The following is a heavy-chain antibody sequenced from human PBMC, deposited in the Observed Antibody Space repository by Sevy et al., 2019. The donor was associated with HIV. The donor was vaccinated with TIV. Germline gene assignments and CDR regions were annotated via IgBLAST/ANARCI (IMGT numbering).Heavy chain of an antibody. CDR3: ARHVAVPYFREGFDY. V-gene: IGHV4-59*08. D-gene: IGHD2-21*01. CDR2: IFYSGTT. CDR1: GGSIIGYY. J-gene: IGHJ4*02. Sequence: SETLSLTCTVSGGSIIGYYCSWIRQSPGKGLEWIGYIFYSGTTAYNPSLKSLVTISVDTSKNQFSLKLSSVTAADTAVYYCARHVAVPYFREGFDYWGQGTLVTVSS.